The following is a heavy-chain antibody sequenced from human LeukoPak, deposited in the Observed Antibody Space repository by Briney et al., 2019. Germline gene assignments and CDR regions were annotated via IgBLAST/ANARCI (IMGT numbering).Heavy chain of an antibody. CDR2: ISAYNGNT. V-gene: IGHV1-18*01. J-gene: IGHJ6*03. CDR1: GYTFTSYG. CDR3: ASCTGYSSGWYGESGYYYYYMDV. D-gene: IGHD6-19*01. Sequence: ASVKVSCKASGYTFTSYGISWVRQAPGQGLEWMGWISAYNGNTNYAQKLQGRVTMTTDTSTSTAYMELRSLGSDDTAVYYCASCTGYSSGWYGESGYYYYYMDVWGKGTTVTVSS.